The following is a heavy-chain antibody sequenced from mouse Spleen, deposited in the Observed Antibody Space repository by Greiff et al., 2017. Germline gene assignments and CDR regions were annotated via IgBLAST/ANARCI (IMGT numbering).Heavy chain of an antibody. CDR1: GFSLTSYG. CDR3: ARTITTAPYYFDY. J-gene: IGHJ2*01. D-gene: IGHD1-1*01. V-gene: IGHV2-2*01. CDR2: IWSGGST. Sequence: VKVEESGPGLVQPSQSLSITCTVSGFSLTSYGVHWVRQSPGKGLEWLGVIWSGGSTDYNAAFISRLSISKDNSKSQVFFKMNSLQADDTAIYYCARTITTAPYYFDYWGQGTTLTVSS.